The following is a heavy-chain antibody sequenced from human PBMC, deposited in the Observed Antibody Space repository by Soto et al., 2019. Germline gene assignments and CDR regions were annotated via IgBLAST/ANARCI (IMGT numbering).Heavy chain of an antibody. CDR3: ARDQGGSTHHWFDP. Sequence: EVQLLESGGDLVQPGGSLRLICAASRFTFTNYAMSWVRQAPGRGLEWVSGVTRIGGDTYYADSVKGRFTISRDDSKNTVYLQLNRLRPEDTAVYYCARDQGGSTHHWFDPWGQGTLVTVSS. CDR1: RFTFTNYA. D-gene: IGHD3-16*01. J-gene: IGHJ5*02. V-gene: IGHV3-23*01. CDR2: VTRIGGDT.